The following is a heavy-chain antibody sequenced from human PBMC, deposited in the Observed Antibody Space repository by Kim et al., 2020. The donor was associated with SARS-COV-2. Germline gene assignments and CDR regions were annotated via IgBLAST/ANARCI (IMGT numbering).Heavy chain of an antibody. D-gene: IGHD1-1*01. CDR3: AKVRTTLVWAGMDV. J-gene: IGHJ6*02. V-gene: IGHV3-23*01. Sequence: GGSLRLSCAVSAFSFSTYAMTWVRQAPGKGLEWVASLTTSGDFTYYAGSVKGRFTISRDNSKNALFLHMTSLRAEDAAVYYCAKVRTTLVWAGMDVWGQG. CDR1: AFSFSTYA. CDR2: LTTSGDFT.